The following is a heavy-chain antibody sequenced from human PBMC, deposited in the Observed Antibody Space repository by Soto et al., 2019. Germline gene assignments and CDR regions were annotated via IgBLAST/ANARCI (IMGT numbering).Heavy chain of an antibody. V-gene: IGHV3-30-3*01. D-gene: IGHD3-10*01. CDR3: ARNTDHRLVRGWLDP. J-gene: IGHJ5*02. Sequence: GSLRLSCAASGLTFSTSAMHWVRQAPGKGLEWVAMISHDGSHEYYGDSVKGRFSVSRDNSHNILHLQMNSLRIEDTAVYFCARNTDHRLVRGWLDPWGQGTLVTVSS. CDR1: GLTFSTSA. CDR2: ISHDGSHE.